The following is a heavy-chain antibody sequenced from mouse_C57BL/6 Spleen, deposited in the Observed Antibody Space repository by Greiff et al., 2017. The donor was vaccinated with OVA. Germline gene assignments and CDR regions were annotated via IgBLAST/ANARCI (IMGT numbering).Heavy chain of an antibody. CDR2: IDPAYGNT. Sequence: EVQLQQSVAELVRPGASVKLSCTASGYNIKNSYMHWVKQRPGQGLEWIGRIDPAYGNTNYAQKFKGKATITADTSSTTAYLQLSSLTSEDSAIYYCAFGSRHSFDVWGTGTTVTVSS. CDR1: GYNIKNSY. J-gene: IGHJ1*03. CDR3: AFGSRHSFDV. V-gene: IGHV14-3*01. D-gene: IGHD1-1*01.